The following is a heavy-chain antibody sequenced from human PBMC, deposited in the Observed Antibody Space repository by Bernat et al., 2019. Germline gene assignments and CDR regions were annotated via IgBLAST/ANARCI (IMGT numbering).Heavy chain of an antibody. Sequence: EVQLVESGGGLVKPGGSLRLSCAASGFTFSNAWMSWVRQAPGKGLEWVGRIKSKTDGGTTDYAAPVKGRFTISRDESTNTLYLQMNSLKTEDTAVYYCTKDHSSGWDYYFDYWGQGTLVTVSS. V-gene: IGHV3-15*01. J-gene: IGHJ4*02. D-gene: IGHD6-19*01. CDR2: IKSKTDGGTT. CDR1: GFTFSNAW. CDR3: TKDHSSGWDYYFDY.